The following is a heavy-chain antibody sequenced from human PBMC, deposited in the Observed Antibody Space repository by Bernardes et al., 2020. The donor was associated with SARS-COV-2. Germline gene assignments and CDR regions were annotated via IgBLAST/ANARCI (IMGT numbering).Heavy chain of an antibody. CDR3: ATAGVVTAISYFDY. V-gene: IGHV1-24*01. D-gene: IGHD2-21*02. CDR2: FDPEDGET. Sequence: ASVKVSCKVSGYTLTALSMHWVRQAPGKGLEWMGGFDPEDGETIYAQKFQGRVTMTEDTSTDTAYMELSSLRSEDTAEYYCATAGVVTAISYFDYWGQGTLVTVSS. CDR1: GYTLTALS. J-gene: IGHJ4*02.